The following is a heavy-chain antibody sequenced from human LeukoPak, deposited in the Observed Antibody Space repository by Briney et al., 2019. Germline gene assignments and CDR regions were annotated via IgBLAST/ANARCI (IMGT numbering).Heavy chain of an antibody. CDR2: ISGSGGST. Sequence: GGSLRLSCAASGFTFSIYAMSWVRQAPGKGLEWVSAISGSGGSTYYADSVKGRFTISRDNSKHTLYLQMNSLRAGDTAVYYCAKGDYDILTGYYMPFDYWGQGTLVTVSS. CDR1: GFTFSIYA. V-gene: IGHV3-23*01. J-gene: IGHJ4*02. D-gene: IGHD3-9*01. CDR3: AKGDYDILTGYYMPFDY.